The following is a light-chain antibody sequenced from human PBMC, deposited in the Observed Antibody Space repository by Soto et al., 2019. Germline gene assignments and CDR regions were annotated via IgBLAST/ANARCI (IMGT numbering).Light chain of an antibody. Sequence: SYELTQPPSVSVAPGQTARITCGGNNIGSKSVHWYQQKPGQAPVLVVYDDSDRPSGIPERFSGSKSGNTASLTISGLQAEDEADYYCSSHNTIGTLQVFGPGTKVTVL. J-gene: IGLJ1*01. V-gene: IGLV3-21*02. CDR3: SSHNTIGTLQV. CDR2: DDS. CDR1: NIGSKS.